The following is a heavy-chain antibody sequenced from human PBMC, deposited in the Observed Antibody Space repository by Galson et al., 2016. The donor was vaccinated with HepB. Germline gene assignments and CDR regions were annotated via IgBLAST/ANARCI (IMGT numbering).Heavy chain of an antibody. CDR3: ARDRSSGSGSFGY. D-gene: IGHD3-10*01. Sequence: ETLSLPCAVYGGSFSGYYWSWIRQPPGKGLEWIGEINHSGSTNYNPSLKSRVTISVDTSKNQFSLKLSSVTAADTAVYFCARDRSSGSGSFGYWGQGTLVTVSS. V-gene: IGHV4-34*01. CDR1: GGSFSGYY. J-gene: IGHJ4*02. CDR2: INHSGST.